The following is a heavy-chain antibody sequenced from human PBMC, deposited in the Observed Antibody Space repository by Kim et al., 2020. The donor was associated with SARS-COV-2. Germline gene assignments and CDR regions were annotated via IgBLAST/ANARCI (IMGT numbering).Heavy chain of an antibody. Sequence: YYNPSLKRRVTISVDTSKNQFSLKLSSVTAADAAVYYCARRGDSPIYYFDYWGQGTLVTVSS. D-gene: IGHD4-17*01. V-gene: IGHV4-39*01. CDR3: ARRGDSPIYYFDY. J-gene: IGHJ4*02.